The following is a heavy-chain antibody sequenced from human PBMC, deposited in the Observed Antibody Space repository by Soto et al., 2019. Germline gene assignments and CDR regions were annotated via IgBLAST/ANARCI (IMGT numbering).Heavy chain of an antibody. CDR1: GFTFSSYS. J-gene: IGHJ6*02. Sequence: PGGSLSLSCAASGFTFSSYSMNWVRQAPGKGLEWVSYISSSSSTIYYADSVKGRFTISRDNAKNSLYLQMNSLRDEDTAVYYCARDEQLVRRGYYYYGMDVWGLGTTVTVSS. CDR2: ISSSSSTI. CDR3: ARDEQLVRRGYYYYGMDV. D-gene: IGHD6-13*01. V-gene: IGHV3-48*02.